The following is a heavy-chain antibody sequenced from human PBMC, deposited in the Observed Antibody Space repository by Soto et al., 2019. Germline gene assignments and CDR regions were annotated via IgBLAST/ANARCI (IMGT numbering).Heavy chain of an antibody. CDR2: ISGSGGST. V-gene: IGHV3-23*01. CDR1: GFTFSSYA. D-gene: IGHD5-18*01. J-gene: IGHJ4*02. CDR3: AKVFERYSYGSRTYFDY. Sequence: HPGGSLRLSCAASGFTFSSYAMSWVRQAPGKGLEWVSAISGSGGSTYYADSVKGRFTISRDNSKNTLYLQMNSLRAEDTAVYYCAKVFERYSYGSRTYFDYWGQGTLVTVSS.